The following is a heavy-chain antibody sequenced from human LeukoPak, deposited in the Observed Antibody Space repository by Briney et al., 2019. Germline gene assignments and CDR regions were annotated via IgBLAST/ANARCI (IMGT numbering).Heavy chain of an antibody. D-gene: IGHD4-11*01. Sequence: PSETLSLTCAVSGGSISSGGYSWSWIRQPPGKGLGWIGYIYHSGSTYYNPSLKSRVTISVDRSKNQFSLKLSSVTAADTAVYYCARVVSNYYFDYWGQGTLVTVSS. CDR1: GGSISSGGYS. V-gene: IGHV4-30-2*01. J-gene: IGHJ4*02. CDR2: IYHSGST. CDR3: ARVVSNYYFDY.